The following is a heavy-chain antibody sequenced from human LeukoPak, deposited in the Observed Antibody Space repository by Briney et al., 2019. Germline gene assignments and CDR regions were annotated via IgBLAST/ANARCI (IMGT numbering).Heavy chain of an antibody. CDR3: AGHHPLNTVDF. Sequence: PSETLSLTCTVSGGSISSGGYYWSWIRQPPGKGLEWIGEINHSGSTNYNPSLKSRVTISVDTSKNQFSLKLSSVTAADTAVYYCAGHHPLNTVDFWGQGTLVTVSS. CDR1: GGSISSGGYY. CDR2: INHSGST. V-gene: IGHV4-39*01. D-gene: IGHD2-8*02. J-gene: IGHJ4*02.